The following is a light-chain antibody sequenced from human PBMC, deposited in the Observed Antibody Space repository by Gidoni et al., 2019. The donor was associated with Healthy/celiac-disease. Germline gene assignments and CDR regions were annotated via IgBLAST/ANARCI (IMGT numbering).Light chain of an antibody. CDR2: KAS. CDR1: QSISSW. J-gene: IGKJ1*01. V-gene: IGKV1-5*03. Sequence: DIQMTQSPSTLSASVGDRVTITCRASQSISSWLAWYQQKPGKAPKLLIYKASSLESGVPSRFSGSGSGTEFTLTISSLQPDDFATYYCQQYNSYPWTFGPXTKVELK. CDR3: QQYNSYPWT.